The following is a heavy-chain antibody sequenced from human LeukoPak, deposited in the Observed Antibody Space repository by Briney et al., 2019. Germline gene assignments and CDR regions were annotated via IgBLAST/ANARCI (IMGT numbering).Heavy chain of an antibody. J-gene: IGHJ4*02. Sequence: GGSLRLSCAASGFTFSDYYMSWIRQAPGKGLEWVSYISSSGSTIYYADSVKGRFTISRDNSKNTLYLQMNSLRAKDTAVYYCARGGAWNYYDSSGYWFDYWGQGTLVTVSS. D-gene: IGHD3-22*01. CDR1: GFTFSDYY. CDR3: ARGGAWNYYDSSGYWFDY. V-gene: IGHV3-11*04. CDR2: ISSSGSTI.